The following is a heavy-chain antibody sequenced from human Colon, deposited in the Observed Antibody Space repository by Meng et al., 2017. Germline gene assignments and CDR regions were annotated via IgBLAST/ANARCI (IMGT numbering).Heavy chain of an antibody. Sequence: VQLQGSGPGLVRPSETPSLTCTVSGASVSSDSHYWSWIRQSPGKGLEWIGYIYYTGNTNYNPSLASRVSMSLDTSKNHFSLHLTSVTAADTAIYYCARVNGDFDEAWFDPWGQGTLVTVSS. V-gene: IGHV4-61*03. CDR2: IYYTGNT. CDR1: GASVSSDSHY. J-gene: IGHJ5*02. D-gene: IGHD4-17*01. CDR3: ARVNGDFDEAWFDP.